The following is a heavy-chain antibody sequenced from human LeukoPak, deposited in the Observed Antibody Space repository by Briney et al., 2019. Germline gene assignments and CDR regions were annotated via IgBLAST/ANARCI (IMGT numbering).Heavy chain of an antibody. CDR1: GFTFSSYV. J-gene: IGHJ4*02. Sequence: GGSLRLSCAASGFTFSSYVMSWVRQAPGKGLEWVSAISGDGGSTYNADSVKGQFTISRDNSKSTLFLQMNSLRVEDTAVYYCAKASGASRPYYFDYWGQGTLVTVSS. CDR3: AKASGASRPYYFDY. D-gene: IGHD3-16*01. CDR2: ISGDGGST. V-gene: IGHV3-23*01.